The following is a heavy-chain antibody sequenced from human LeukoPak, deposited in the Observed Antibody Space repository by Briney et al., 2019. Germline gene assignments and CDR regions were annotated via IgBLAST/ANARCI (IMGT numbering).Heavy chain of an antibody. J-gene: IGHJ4*02. Sequence: GGSLRLSCAASGFTFSTYTMKWVRQAPGKGLEWLSYISTDSHIIYYADSVKGRFTISRDNAKNSLYLQMNSLRDDDTAMYYCARCPQYYYDSRGCPFGYWGRGTLVTVSS. D-gene: IGHD3-22*01. CDR2: ISTDSHII. CDR1: GFTFSTYT. V-gene: IGHV3-48*02. CDR3: ARCPQYYYDSRGCPFGY.